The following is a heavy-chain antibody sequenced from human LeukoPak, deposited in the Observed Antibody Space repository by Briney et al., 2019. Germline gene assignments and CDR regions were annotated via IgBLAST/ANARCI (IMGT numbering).Heavy chain of an antibody. J-gene: IGHJ5*02. CDR2: IIVYNGHT. V-gene: IGHV1-18*04. D-gene: IGHD2-2*01. Sequence: GASVKVSCKGSGYTFSNYGVSWVRQAPGQGLEWMGWIIVYNGHTNYAQNLQGRVTMTTDASTSTAYMELRSLRSDDTAVYYCARAYCSSTSCYDARFDPWGQGTLVTVSS. CDR1: GYTFSNYG. CDR3: ARAYCSSTSCYDARFDP.